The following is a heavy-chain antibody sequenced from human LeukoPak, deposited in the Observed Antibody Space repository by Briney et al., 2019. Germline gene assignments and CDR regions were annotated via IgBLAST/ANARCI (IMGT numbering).Heavy chain of an antibody. J-gene: IGHJ6*03. CDR3: AVGRGGSSGYSDYYYMDV. Sequence: SETLSLTCTVSGDSISSSSSYWGWIRQPPGKGLEWIGSIYYSGNTYYNTSLKSRVTISVDTSKNQFSLKLSSVTAADPAVYYCAVGRGGSSGYSDYYYMDVWGKGTTVTVSS. D-gene: IGHD6-19*01. V-gene: IGHV4-39*07. CDR2: IYYSGNT. CDR1: GDSISSSSSY.